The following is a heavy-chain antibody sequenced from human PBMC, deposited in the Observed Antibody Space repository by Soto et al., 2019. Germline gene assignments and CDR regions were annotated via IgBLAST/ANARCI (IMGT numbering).Heavy chain of an antibody. J-gene: IGHJ6*02. CDR1: GFTFSSYS. Sequence: GGSLRLSCAASGFTFSSYSMSWVRQAPGKGLEWVSSISSSSSYIYYADSVKGRFTISRDNAKNSLYLQMNSLRAEDTAVYYCARDSSRAVVAAVDGMDVWGQGTTVTVSS. CDR2: ISSSSSYI. D-gene: IGHD2-15*01. CDR3: ARDSSRAVVAAVDGMDV. V-gene: IGHV3-21*01.